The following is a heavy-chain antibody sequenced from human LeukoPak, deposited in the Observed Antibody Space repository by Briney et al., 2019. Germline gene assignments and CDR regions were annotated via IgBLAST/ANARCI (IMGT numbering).Heavy chain of an antibody. Sequence: PGGSLRLSCAASGFTFSSYGMHWVRQAPGKGLEWVAVIWYDGSNKYYADSVKGRFTISRDNSKNTLYLQMNSLRAEDTAVYYCARDGALQLVSPRLYAFDIWGQGQSSPSLQ. V-gene: IGHV3-33*01. J-gene: IGHJ3*02. D-gene: IGHD6-13*01. CDR3: ARDGALQLVSPRLYAFDI. CDR1: GFTFSSYG. CDR2: IWYDGSNK.